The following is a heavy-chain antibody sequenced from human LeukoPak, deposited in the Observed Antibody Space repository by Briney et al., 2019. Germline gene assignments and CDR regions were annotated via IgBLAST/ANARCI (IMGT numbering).Heavy chain of an antibody. J-gene: IGHJ5*02. CDR2: IYTSGST. CDR1: GGSISSGSYY. Sequence: SETLSLTCTVSGGSISSGSYYWSWIRQPAGKGLEWIGRIYTSGSTNYNPSLKSRVTISVDTSKNQFSLKLSSVTAADTAVHYCAREVEILTGYSFDPWGQGTLVTVSS. D-gene: IGHD3-9*01. V-gene: IGHV4-61*02. CDR3: AREVEILTGYSFDP.